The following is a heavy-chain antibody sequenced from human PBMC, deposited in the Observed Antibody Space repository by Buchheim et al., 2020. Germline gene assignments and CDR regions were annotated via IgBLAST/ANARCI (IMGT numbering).Heavy chain of an antibody. CDR2: IDDSGSA. D-gene: IGHD6-19*01. CDR1: GGSITSYY. Sequence: QVQLQESGPGLLKPSETLSLSCTVSGGSITSYYWSWIRQPPGKGLAWIGYIDDSGSAKYNPSLKSRVTISVHTSKNQFSLEVNSVTAADTAVYYCARTKYSSGWFDNWYFDLWGRGAL. V-gene: IGHV4-59*01. CDR3: ARTKYSSGWFDNWYFDL. J-gene: IGHJ2*01.